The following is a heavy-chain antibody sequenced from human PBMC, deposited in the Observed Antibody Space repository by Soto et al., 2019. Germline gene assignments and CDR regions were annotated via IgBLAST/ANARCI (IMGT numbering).Heavy chain of an antibody. CDR1: GYTLTELS. D-gene: IGHD2-2*02. J-gene: IGHJ1*01. V-gene: IGHV1-24*01. CDR3: ATEYCSSTSCYTVYIQH. CDR2: FDPEDGET. Sequence: GASVKVSWKVSGYTLTELSMHWVRQAPGKGLEWMGGFDPEDGETIYAQKFQGRVTMTEDTSTDTAYMELSSLRSEDTAVYYCATEYCSSTSCYTVYIQHWGQGTLVTVSS.